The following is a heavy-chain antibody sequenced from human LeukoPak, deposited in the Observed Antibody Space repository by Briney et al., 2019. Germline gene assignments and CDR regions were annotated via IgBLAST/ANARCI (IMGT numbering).Heavy chain of an antibody. CDR3: AYLQSSGSSADAFDI. Sequence: ASVKVSCKASGYTFTGYYMHWVRQAPGQGLEWMGWINPNSGGTNYAQKFQGRVTMTRDTSISTAYMELSRLRSDDTAVYYCAYLQSSGSSADAFDIWGQGTMVTVSS. D-gene: IGHD6-6*01. CDR2: INPNSGGT. CDR1: GYTFTGYY. V-gene: IGHV1-2*02. J-gene: IGHJ3*02.